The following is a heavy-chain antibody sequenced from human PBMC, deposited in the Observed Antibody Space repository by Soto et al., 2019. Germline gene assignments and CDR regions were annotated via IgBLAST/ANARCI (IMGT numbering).Heavy chain of an antibody. J-gene: IGHJ4*02. D-gene: IGHD2-21*02. CDR2: IYYTGTT. CDR3: ARLGGYYQAFDQ. Sequence: SETLSLTCTVSGGSMSSYYWGWFRQPPGKGLEWIGYIYYTGTTTYHPSLKSRVTISIDTSRNQFSLKLNSVTAADTAVYYCARLGGYYQAFDQWGQGSLVTVSS. V-gene: IGHV4-59*08. CDR1: GGSMSSYY.